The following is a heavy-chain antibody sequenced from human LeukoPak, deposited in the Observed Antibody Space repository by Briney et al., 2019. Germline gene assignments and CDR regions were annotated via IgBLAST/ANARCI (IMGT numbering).Heavy chain of an antibody. D-gene: IGHD1-26*01. CDR3: ARDSPLGPGRPYWYFDL. Sequence: PGGSLRLSCAASGFTFSSYGMHWVRQAPGKGLEWVAFIRYDGSNKYYADSVKGRFTMSRDNAKKSLYLQMNSLRAEDTAVYYCARDSPLGPGRPYWYFDLWGRGTLVTVSS. CDR1: GFTFSSYG. CDR2: IRYDGSNK. V-gene: IGHV3-30*02. J-gene: IGHJ2*01.